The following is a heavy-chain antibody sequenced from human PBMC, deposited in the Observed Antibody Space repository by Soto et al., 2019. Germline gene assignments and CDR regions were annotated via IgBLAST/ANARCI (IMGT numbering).Heavy chain of an antibody. CDR1: GGTFSSYT. V-gene: IGHV1-18*01. D-gene: IGHD2-15*01. CDR2: ISGYNGNT. Sequence: ASVKVSCKASGGTFSSYTISWVRQAPGQGLEWMGWISGYNGNTNYPQKLQGRVTMTTDTSTTTAYMELRSLRSDDTAVYYCAGSPGYCSGGSCYYLRFDPWGQGTLVTVSS. CDR3: AGSPGYCSGGSCYYLRFDP. J-gene: IGHJ5*02.